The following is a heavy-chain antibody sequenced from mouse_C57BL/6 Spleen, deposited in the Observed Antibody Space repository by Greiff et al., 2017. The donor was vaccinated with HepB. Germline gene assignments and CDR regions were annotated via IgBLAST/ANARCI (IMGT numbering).Heavy chain of an antibody. CDR1: GYSITSGYY. CDR3: AREDDYGSSTGYFDV. D-gene: IGHD1-1*01. Sequence: DVQLQESGPGLVKPSQSLSLTCSVTGYSITSGYYWNWIRQFPGNKLEWMGYISYDGSNNYNPSLKNRISITRDTSKNQFFLKLNSVTTEDTATYYCAREDDYGSSTGYFDVWGTGTTVTVSS. CDR2: ISYDGSN. J-gene: IGHJ1*03. V-gene: IGHV3-6*01.